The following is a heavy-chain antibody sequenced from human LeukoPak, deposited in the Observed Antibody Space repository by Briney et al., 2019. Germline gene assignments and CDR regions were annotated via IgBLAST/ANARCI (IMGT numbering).Heavy chain of an antibody. CDR2: IYYSGST. V-gene: IGHV4-59*12. CDR1: GGSMSSYY. D-gene: IGHD3-22*01. CDR3: ARDLLSGYLYNWFDP. Sequence: SETLSLTCSVSGGSMSSYYWSWIRQPPGKGLEWIGYIYYSGSTSYNPSLKSRVTISVDTSKNQFSLKLSSVTAADTAVYYCARDLLSGYLYNWFDPWGQGTLVTVSS. J-gene: IGHJ5*02.